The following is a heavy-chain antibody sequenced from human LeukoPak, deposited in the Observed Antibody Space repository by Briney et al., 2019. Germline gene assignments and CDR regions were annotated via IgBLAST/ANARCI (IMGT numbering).Heavy chain of an antibody. J-gene: IGHJ4*02. CDR1: GASISRDY. Sequence: SETLSLTCTVSGASISRDYWTWIRQPPGKGLEWIGYIYNGGSTTYSPSLNSRVTISLDTSNNQVSLRLSSVTAAGTAVYYCARRSGIAVAGAFDYWGQGTLVTVSS. CDR3: ARRSGIAVAGAFDY. D-gene: IGHD6-19*01. CDR2: IYNGGST. V-gene: IGHV4-59*01.